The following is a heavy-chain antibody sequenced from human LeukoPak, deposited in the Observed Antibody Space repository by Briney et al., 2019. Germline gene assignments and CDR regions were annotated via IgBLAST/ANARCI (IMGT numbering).Heavy chain of an antibody. J-gene: IGHJ5*02. CDR2: ISSGGSPI. D-gene: IGHD3/OR15-3a*01. CDR1: GFTITSWS. V-gene: IGHV3-48*04. CDR3: TYLRTPYYNHKWVDP. Sequence: PGGSLRLSCAVSGFTITSWSMNWVRQAPGKGLEWLSYISSGGSPIYYADSVKGRFTISRDDAKNLVYLQMNSLRAEHTAVYYCTYLRTPYYNHKWVDPWGQGALVTVSS.